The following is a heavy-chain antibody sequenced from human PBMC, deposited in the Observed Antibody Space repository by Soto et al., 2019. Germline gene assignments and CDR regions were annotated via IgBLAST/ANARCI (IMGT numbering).Heavy chain of an antibody. V-gene: IGHV4-34*01. CDR1: GGSFSGYY. CDR2: INHSGST. CDR3: ARAEIALGSPHCVVVVAATPAANWFDP. D-gene: IGHD2-15*01. Sequence: PSETLSLTCAVYGGSFSGYYWSWIRQPPGKGLEWIGEINHSGSTNYNPSLKSRVTISVDTSKNQFSLKLSSVTAADTAVYYCARAEIALGSPHCVVVVAATPAANWFDPWGQGTLVTVSS. J-gene: IGHJ5*02.